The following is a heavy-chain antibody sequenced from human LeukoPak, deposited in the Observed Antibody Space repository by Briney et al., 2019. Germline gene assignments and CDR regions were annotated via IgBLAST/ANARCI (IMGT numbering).Heavy chain of an antibody. D-gene: IGHD1-26*01. CDR2: ITSGSSYI. CDR1: GFTFSSYS. CDR3: AGDPYSGSYGNYYYYFMDV. J-gene: IGHJ6*03. V-gene: IGHV3-21*01. Sequence: GGSLRLSCAASGFTFSSYSMNWVRQAPGKGLEWVSSITSGSSYIYYADSVKGRFTISRDNAKNSLYLQMNSLRAEDTAVYYCAGDPYSGSYGNYYYYFMDVWGKGTTVTISS.